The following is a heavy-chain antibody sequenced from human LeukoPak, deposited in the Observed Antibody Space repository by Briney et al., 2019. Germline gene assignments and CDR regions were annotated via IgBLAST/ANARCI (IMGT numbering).Heavy chain of an antibody. D-gene: IGHD6-19*01. CDR1: GYTFTGYY. CDR2: INPNSGGT. Sequence: ASVKVSCKASGYTFTGYYMHWVRQAPGQGLEWMGWINPNSGGTNYAQKFQGRVTMTRDTSTSIVYMELSSLRSEDTAVYYCARFSLAGAHDAFDIWGQGTMVTVSS. J-gene: IGHJ3*02. V-gene: IGHV1-2*02. CDR3: ARFSLAGAHDAFDI.